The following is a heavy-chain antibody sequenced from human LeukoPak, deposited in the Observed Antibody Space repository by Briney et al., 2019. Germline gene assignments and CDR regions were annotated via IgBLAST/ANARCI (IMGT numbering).Heavy chain of an antibody. D-gene: IGHD1-14*01. Sequence: ASETLSLTCTVSGGSISSYYWSWIRQPAGKGLEWIGRIYTSGSTNYNPSLKSRVTMSVDTSKNQFSLKLSSVTAADTAVYYCARNGHRPPGDWSAPGAKEPLATVPS. CDR3: ARNGHRPPGDWSAP. CDR2: IYTSGST. J-gene: IGHJ5*02. V-gene: IGHV4-4*07. CDR1: GGSISSYY.